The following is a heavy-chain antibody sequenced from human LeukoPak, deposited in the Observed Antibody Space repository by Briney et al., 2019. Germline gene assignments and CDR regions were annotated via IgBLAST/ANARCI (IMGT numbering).Heavy chain of an antibody. J-gene: IGHJ4*02. CDR2: INSDGSST. Sequence: GGSLRLSCAASGFTFSSYWVHWVRQAPGKGLVWVSRINSDGSSTSYADSVKGRFTISRDNAKNTLYLQMNSLRAEDTAVYYCARVSYDSSGYYWRRTDYWGQGTLVTVSS. CDR3: ARVSYDSSGYYWRRTDY. CDR1: GFTFSSYW. V-gene: IGHV3-74*01. D-gene: IGHD3-22*01.